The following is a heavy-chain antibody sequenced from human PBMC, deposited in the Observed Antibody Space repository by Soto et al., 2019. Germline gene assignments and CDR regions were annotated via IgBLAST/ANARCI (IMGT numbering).Heavy chain of an antibody. CDR1: GFSVTTSGVG. J-gene: IGHJ4*02. CDR3: ARRIAAAAFDY. D-gene: IGHD6-13*01. Sequence: SGPTLVNPTQTLTLTCTCSGFSVTTSGVGVGWIRQPPGKALEWLALTYWDDDKRYSPSLKSRLTITKDTSKNQVVLTMTNMDPVDTATYYCARRIAAAAFDYWGQGTLVTGSS. CDR2: TYWDDDK. V-gene: IGHV2-5*02.